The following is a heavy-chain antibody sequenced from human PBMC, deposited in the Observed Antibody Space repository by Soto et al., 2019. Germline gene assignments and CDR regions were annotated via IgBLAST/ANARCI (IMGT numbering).Heavy chain of an antibody. CDR2: IYYSGST. CDR1: GYSISSSNW. Sequence: SETLSLTCAVSGYSISSSNWWGWIRQPPGKGLEWIGYIYYSGSTYYNPSLKSRVTMSVDTSKNQFSLKLSSVTAVDTAVYYCARTISSYGSGRGAFDIWGQGTMVT. V-gene: IGHV4-28*01. CDR3: ARTISSYGSGRGAFDI. D-gene: IGHD3-10*01. J-gene: IGHJ3*02.